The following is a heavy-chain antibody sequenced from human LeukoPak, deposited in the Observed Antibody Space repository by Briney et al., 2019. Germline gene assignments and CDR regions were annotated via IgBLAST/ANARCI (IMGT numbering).Heavy chain of an antibody. CDR2: INHSGST. Sequence: PSETLPLTCAVYGGSFSGYYWSWIRQPPGKGLEWIGEINHSGSTNYNPSLKSRVTISVDTSKNQFSLKLSSVTAADTAVYYCASRPSLVVPAADDAFDIWGQGTMVTVSS. CDR3: ASRPSLVVPAADDAFDI. D-gene: IGHD2-2*01. CDR1: GGSFSGYY. J-gene: IGHJ3*02. V-gene: IGHV4-34*01.